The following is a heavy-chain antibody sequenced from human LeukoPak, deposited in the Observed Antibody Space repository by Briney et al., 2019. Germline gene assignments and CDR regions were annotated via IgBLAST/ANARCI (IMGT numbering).Heavy chain of an antibody. V-gene: IGHV3-74*01. J-gene: IGHJ4*02. CDR2: INSDGSWT. CDR3: VSFYETY. CDR1: GNYW. Sequence: GGSLRLSCAASGNYWMHWVRQAPGKGLVWVSHINSDGSWTSYVDSVKGRFTISKDNAKNTVYLQMNNLRAEDTAVYYCVSFYETYWGRGTLVTVSS. D-gene: IGHD2-2*01.